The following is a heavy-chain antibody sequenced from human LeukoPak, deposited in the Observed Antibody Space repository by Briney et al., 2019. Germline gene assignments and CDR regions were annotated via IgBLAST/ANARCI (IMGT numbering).Heavy chain of an antibody. J-gene: IGHJ6*03. Sequence: ASVKVSCKASGYTFTGYYMHWVRQAPGQGLEWVGWINPNSGGTNYAQKFQGRVTMTRDTSISTAYMELSRLRSDDTAVYYCARVGRRYCSSTSCYTRRGVYYYMDVWGKGTTVTVSS. CDR2: INPNSGGT. CDR1: GYTFTGYY. CDR3: ARVGRRYCSSTSCYTRRGVYYYMDV. V-gene: IGHV1-2*02. D-gene: IGHD2-2*02.